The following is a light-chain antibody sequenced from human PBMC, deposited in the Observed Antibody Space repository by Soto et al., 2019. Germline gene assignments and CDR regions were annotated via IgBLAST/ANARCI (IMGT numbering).Light chain of an antibody. CDR3: QTWSAGIQV. J-gene: IGLJ3*02. CDR2: LNSDGSH. CDR1: SGHSSYA. V-gene: IGLV4-69*01. Sequence: QPVLTQSPSASASLGASVKLTCTLSSGHSSYAIAWHQQQPEKGPRYLMKLNSDGSHSKGDGIPDRFSGSSSGAERYLTISSAQSEDEADYYCQTWSAGIQVFGGGTKLTVL.